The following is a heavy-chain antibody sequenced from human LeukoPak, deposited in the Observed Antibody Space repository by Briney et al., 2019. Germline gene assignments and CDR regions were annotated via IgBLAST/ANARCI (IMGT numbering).Heavy chain of an antibody. J-gene: IGHJ5*02. D-gene: IGHD2-15*01. Sequence: GSLRLSCAASGFTFSSYSMNWVRQAPGKGLEWVSSISSSSSSYIYYADSVKGRFTISRDNAKNSLYLQMNSLRAEDTAVYYCARGRYCSGGSCYSRWFDPWGQGTLVTVSS. CDR3: ARGRYCSGGSCYSRWFDP. V-gene: IGHV3-21*01. CDR2: ISSSSSSYI. CDR1: GFTFSSYS.